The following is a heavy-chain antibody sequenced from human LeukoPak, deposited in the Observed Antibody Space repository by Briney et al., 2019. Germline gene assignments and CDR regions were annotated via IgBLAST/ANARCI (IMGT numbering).Heavy chain of an antibody. D-gene: IGHD3-22*01. Sequence: GGSLRLSCAASGVTFSSYSMNWVRQAPGKGLEWVSSISSSSSYIYYADSVKGRFTISRDNAKNSLYLQMNSLRAEDTAVYYCASGSSGYYPDDAFDIWGQGTMVTVSS. CDR3: ASGSSGYYPDDAFDI. CDR2: ISSSSSYI. CDR1: GVTFSSYS. V-gene: IGHV3-21*01. J-gene: IGHJ3*02.